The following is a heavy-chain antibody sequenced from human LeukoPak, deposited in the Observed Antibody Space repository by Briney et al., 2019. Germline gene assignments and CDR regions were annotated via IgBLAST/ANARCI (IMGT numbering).Heavy chain of an antibody. V-gene: IGHV7-4-1*02. D-gene: IGHD3-16*02. J-gene: IGHJ4*02. CDR2: INTNTGNP. Sequence: ASVKVSCKASGYTFTIHAMNWVRQAPGQGLEWMGWINTNTGNPTYAQGFTGRFVFSLDTSVSTAYLQISSLKAEDTAVYYCARNKDYSGRLRLGELSSLGYWGQGTLVTVSS. CDR1: GYTFTIHA. CDR3: ARNKDYSGRLRLGELSSLGY.